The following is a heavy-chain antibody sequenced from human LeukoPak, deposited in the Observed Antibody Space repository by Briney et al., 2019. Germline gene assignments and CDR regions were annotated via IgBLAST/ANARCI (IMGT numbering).Heavy chain of an antibody. J-gene: IGHJ4*02. D-gene: IGHD6-19*01. Sequence: PGGSLRLSCAASGFTFSTYSMNWVRQAPGKGLEWVSYISSGSDIIHYADSVKGRFTISRDNAKNSLYLQMNSLRAEDTAVYYCAREGGEGSGLVDWGQGTLVTVSS. CDR2: ISSGSDII. V-gene: IGHV3-48*01. CDR3: AREGGEGSGLVD. CDR1: GFTFSTYS.